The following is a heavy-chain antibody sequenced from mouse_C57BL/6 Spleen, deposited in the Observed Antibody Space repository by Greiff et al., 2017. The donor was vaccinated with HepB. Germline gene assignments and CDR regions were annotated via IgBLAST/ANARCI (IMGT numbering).Heavy chain of an antibody. Sequence: EVQLQQSGPVLVKPGASVKMSCKASGYTFTDYYMNWVKQSHGKSLEWIGVINPYNGGTSYNQKFKGKATLTVDKSSSTAYMELNSLTSEDSAVYYCARGDYGSYYFDYWGQGTTLTVSS. D-gene: IGHD1-1*01. V-gene: IGHV1-19*01. J-gene: IGHJ2*01. CDR1: GYTFTDYY. CDR2: INPYNGGT. CDR3: ARGDYGSYYFDY.